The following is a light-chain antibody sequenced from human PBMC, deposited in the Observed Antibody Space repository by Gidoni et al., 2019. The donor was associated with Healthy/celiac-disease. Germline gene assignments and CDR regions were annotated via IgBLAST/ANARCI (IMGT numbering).Light chain of an antibody. J-gene: IGKJ1*01. V-gene: IGKV3-15*01. CDR2: GAS. CDR1: QSVSSN. Sequence: EIVMTQSPATLSVSPGERATLSCRASQSVSSNLSWYQQKPGQAPRLLIYGASTRATGIPARFSGSGSGTEFTLTISSRQSEDFAVYYCQQYNNWPPWTFXXXTKVEIK. CDR3: QQYNNWPPWT.